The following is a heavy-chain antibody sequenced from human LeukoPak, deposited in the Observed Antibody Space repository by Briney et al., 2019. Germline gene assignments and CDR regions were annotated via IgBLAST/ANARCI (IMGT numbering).Heavy chain of an antibody. J-gene: IGHJ4*02. V-gene: IGHV3-48*03. Sequence: GGSLRLSCAASGFTFSSYEMNWVRQAPGKGLEWVSYISSSGSTIYYADSVKGRFTISRDNAKNSLYLQMNSLRAEDTAVYYCATYYASWNYWGQGTLVTVSS. CDR3: ATYYASWNY. CDR2: ISSSGSTI. D-gene: IGHD3-16*01. CDR1: GFTFSSYE.